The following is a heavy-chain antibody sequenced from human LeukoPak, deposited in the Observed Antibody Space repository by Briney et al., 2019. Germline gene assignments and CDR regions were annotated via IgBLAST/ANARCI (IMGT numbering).Heavy chain of an antibody. J-gene: IGHJ5*02. D-gene: IGHD3-10*01. Sequence: ASVKVSCKASGYTFTSYDINWVRQATGQGLEWMGWMNPNSGNTGYAQKFQGRVTMTRNTSISTAYMELSSLRSEDTAVYYCARGPFDWFGETWFDPWGQGTLVTVSS. CDR2: MNPNSGNT. V-gene: IGHV1-8*01. CDR3: ARGPFDWFGETWFDP. CDR1: GYTFTSYD.